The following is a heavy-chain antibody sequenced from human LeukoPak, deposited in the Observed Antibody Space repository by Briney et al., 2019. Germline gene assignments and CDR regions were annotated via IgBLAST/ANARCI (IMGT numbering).Heavy chain of an antibody. V-gene: IGHV4-39*01. CDR1: GDSVSSSNYY. J-gene: IGHJ5*02. D-gene: IGHD1-26*01. Sequence: PSETLSLTCTVFGDSVSSSNYYWAWFRQPPGKGLDWIGSLYYDGRTYYSPSLESRVTVSVDTSRNQFALKLTSVTAADTAVYYCARRRGKWDVNWCDPWGPGTLVTVSS. CDR3: ARRRGKWDVNWCDP. CDR2: LYYDGRT.